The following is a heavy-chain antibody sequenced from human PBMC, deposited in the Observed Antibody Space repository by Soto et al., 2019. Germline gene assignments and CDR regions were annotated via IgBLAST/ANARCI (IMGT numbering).Heavy chain of an antibody. CDR3: ARTGEMATQLDY. CDR1: GLNFTKHP. D-gene: IGHD5-12*01. V-gene: IGHV3-21*04. Sequence: PGGPLRLSCEASGLNFTKHPMIWVRQGPGKGLEWVAAISGRTGDTAYADSVKGRFTISRDNAKNSLYLQMNSLRAEDTAVYYCARTGEMATQLDYWGQGTLVTV. CDR2: ISGRTGDT. J-gene: IGHJ4*02.